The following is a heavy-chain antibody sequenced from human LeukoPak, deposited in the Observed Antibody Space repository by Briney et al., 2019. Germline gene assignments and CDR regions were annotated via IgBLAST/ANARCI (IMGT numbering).Heavy chain of an antibody. V-gene: IGHV4-34*01. Sequence: SETLSLTCGVYGGSFSGYYWSWIRQPPGKGLEWIGEINHSGSTNYNPSLKSRVTISVDTSKNQFSLKLSSVTAADTAVYYCARLDGVDYYYGMDVWGQGTTVTVSS. J-gene: IGHJ6*02. D-gene: IGHD4-17*01. CDR1: GGSFSGYY. CDR3: ARLDGVDYYYGMDV. CDR2: INHSGST.